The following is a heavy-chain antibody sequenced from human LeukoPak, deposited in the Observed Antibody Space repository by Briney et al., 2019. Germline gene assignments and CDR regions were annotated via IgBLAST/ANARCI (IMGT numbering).Heavy chain of an antibody. J-gene: IGHJ4*02. D-gene: IGHD3-16*01. CDR2: IYHSGST. V-gene: IGHV4-38-2*02. CDR3: AGDYVGPIDY. CDR1: GYSINSGYY. Sequence: SETLSLTCAVSGYSINSGYYWGWIRQPPGKGLEWIGSIYHSGSTYYNPSLKSRVTIPVDTSKNQFSLKLSSVTAADTAVYYCAGDYVGPIDYWGQGTLVTVSS.